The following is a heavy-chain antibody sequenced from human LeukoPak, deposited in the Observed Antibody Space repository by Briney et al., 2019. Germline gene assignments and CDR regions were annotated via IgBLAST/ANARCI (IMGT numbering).Heavy chain of an antibody. CDR3: ACRYYGSGSYSWYFDL. Sequence: GASVKVSCKASGYTFTSYGISWVRQAPGQGLEWMGWISTYNGNTNYAQKLQGRVTMTTDTSTSTAYMELSSLRSEDTAVYYCACRYYGSGSYSWYFDLWGRGTLVTVSS. CDR1: GYTFTSYG. D-gene: IGHD3-10*01. J-gene: IGHJ2*01. V-gene: IGHV1-18*01. CDR2: ISTYNGNT.